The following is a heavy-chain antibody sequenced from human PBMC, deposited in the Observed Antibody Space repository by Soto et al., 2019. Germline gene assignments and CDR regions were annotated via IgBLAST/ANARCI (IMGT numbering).Heavy chain of an antibody. V-gene: IGHV1-18*01. Sequence: ASVKVSCKASGYTFTSYGISWVRQAPGQGLEWMGWISAYNGNTNYAQKLQGRVTMTTDTSTSTAYMELRSLRSDDTAVYCCARDFNSGWGRYDYIWGSYRYDAFDIWGQGTMVTVSS. CDR2: ISAYNGNT. CDR1: GYTFTSYG. J-gene: IGHJ3*02. CDR3: ARDFNSGWGRYDYIWGSYRYDAFDI. D-gene: IGHD3-16*02.